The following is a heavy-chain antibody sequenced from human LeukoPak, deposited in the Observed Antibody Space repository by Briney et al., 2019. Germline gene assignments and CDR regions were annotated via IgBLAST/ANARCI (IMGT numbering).Heavy chain of an antibody. V-gene: IGHV5-51*01. Sequence: GESLKISCKGSGYSFTGYWIGWVRQMPGKGLEWMGIIYPGDSDTRYSPSFQGQVTISADKSISTAYLQWSSLKASDTAMYYCAGPIYYDSSAAHFWGQGTLVTVSS. CDR3: AGPIYYDSSAAHF. CDR1: GYSFTGYW. CDR2: IYPGDSDT. J-gene: IGHJ4*02. D-gene: IGHD3-22*01.